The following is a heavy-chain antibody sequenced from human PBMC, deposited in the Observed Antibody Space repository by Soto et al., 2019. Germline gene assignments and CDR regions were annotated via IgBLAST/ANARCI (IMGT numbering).Heavy chain of an antibody. J-gene: IGHJ6*02. D-gene: IGHD6-25*01. V-gene: IGHV1-2*04. CDR1: GYTFTGYY. Sequence: ASVKVSCKASGYTFTGYYMHWVRQAPGQGLEWMGWINPNSGGTNYAQKFQGWVTMTRDTSISTAYMELSRLRSDDTAVYYCAGVPRQRRVGGYYDGMDVGGQGTTVTASS. CDR3: AGVPRQRRVGGYYDGMDV. CDR2: INPNSGGT.